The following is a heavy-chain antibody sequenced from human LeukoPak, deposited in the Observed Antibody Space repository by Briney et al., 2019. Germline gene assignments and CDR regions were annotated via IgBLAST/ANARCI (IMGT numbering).Heavy chain of an antibody. Sequence: SETLSLTCTVSGDSVSRSSYYWTWIRQPPGKGLEWIGYIYYIGSTNYNPSLRSRLTMSVDTSKNQFSLRLSSVIAADTAVYYCARYYDSTGSFDYWGQGTLVTVSS. CDR2: IYYIGST. CDR1: GDSVSRSSYY. J-gene: IGHJ4*02. D-gene: IGHD3-22*01. CDR3: ARYYDSTGSFDY. V-gene: IGHV4-61*01.